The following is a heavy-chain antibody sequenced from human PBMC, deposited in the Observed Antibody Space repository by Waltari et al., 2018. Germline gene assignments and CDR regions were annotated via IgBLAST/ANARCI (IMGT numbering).Heavy chain of an antibody. D-gene: IGHD1-26*01. CDR1: GFTFSTSW. CDR3: ARVSWDTITRKGIDY. V-gene: IGHV3-7*01. Sequence: EVQLVESGGDLVQPGGALRLSCAASGFTFSTSWMSWVRQAPGKGREGVSNIKQDGREKLYVDAVKGRFTISRDNARNSLYLQMNSLRGEDTAVYYCARVSWDTITRKGIDYWGLGTLVIVSS. J-gene: IGHJ4*02. CDR2: IKQDGREK.